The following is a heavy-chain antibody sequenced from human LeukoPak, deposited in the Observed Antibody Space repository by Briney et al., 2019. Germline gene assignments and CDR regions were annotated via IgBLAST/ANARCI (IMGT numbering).Heavy chain of an antibody. V-gene: IGHV4-34*01. CDR3: ARARQDYIWGSYRYYFDY. CDR1: GGSFSGYY. J-gene: IGHJ4*02. Sequence: SETLSLTCAVYGGSFSGYYWSWIRQPPGKGLEWIGEINHSGSTNYNPSLKSRVTISIDTSKNQFSLKLSSVTAADTAVYYCARARQDYIWGSYRYYFDYWGQGTLVTVSS. CDR2: INHSGST. D-gene: IGHD3-16*02.